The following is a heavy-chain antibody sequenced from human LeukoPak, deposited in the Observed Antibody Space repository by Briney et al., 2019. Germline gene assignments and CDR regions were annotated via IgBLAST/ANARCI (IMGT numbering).Heavy chain of an antibody. CDR2: ISAYNGNT. CDR1: GYTFTSYG. V-gene: IGHV1-18*01. D-gene: IGHD6-6*01. J-gene: IGHJ5*02. CDR3: ARVGLAARPSRWFDP. Sequence: GASVKVSCKASGYTFTSYGISWVRQAPGQGLEWMGWISAYNGNTNYAQKLQGRVTMTTDTSTSTAYMELRSLRSDDTAVYYCARVGLAARPSRWFDPWGQGTLVTVSS.